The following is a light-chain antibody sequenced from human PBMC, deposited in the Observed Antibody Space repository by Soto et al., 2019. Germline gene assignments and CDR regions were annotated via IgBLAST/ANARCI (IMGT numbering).Light chain of an antibody. J-gene: IGLJ1*01. V-gene: IGLV1-44*01. CDR1: SSNIGSNS. Sequence: QAVVTQPPSASGTPGQRVTISCSGSSSNIGSNSVSWYQQLPGTAPRLLIYSSNRRPSGVPDRFSASKSDTSASLAISGLQSEDEADYYCAAWDDSLNGHVFGTGTKLTVL. CDR2: SSN. CDR3: AAWDDSLNGHV.